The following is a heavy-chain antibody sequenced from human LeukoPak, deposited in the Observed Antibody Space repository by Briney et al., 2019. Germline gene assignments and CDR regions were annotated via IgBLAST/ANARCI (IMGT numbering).Heavy chain of an antibody. J-gene: IGHJ4*02. CDR3: ASATWARDY. CDR1: GFTFSDYY. CDR2: ISSSSSYT. Sequence: GGSLRLSRAASGFTFSDYYMSWIRQAPGKGLEWVSYISSSSSYTNYADSVKGRFTISRDNAKNSLYLQMNSLRAEDTAVYYCASATWARDYWGQGTLVTVSS. D-gene: IGHD3-16*01. V-gene: IGHV3-11*06.